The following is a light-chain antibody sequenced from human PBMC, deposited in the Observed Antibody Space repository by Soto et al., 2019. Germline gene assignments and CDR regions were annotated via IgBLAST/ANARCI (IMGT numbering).Light chain of an antibody. V-gene: IGKV1-12*01. CDR2: AAS. CDR1: QDITTW. J-gene: IGKJ1*01. Sequence: DIRMTRSPSSVSASVGDRVTITRRASQDITTWLAWYRQKLGKAPELLIYAASNLQSGVPSRFSGSGSGTDFTLTISSLQPEDFATYYCQQANSFPWTFGQGTRVEI. CDR3: QQANSFPWT.